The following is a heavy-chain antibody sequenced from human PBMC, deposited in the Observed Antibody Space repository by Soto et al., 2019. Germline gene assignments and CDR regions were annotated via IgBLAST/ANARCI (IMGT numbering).Heavy chain of an antibody. Sequence: ASVKVSCKASGYTFTSYAMHWVRQAPGQRLEWMGWINAGNGNTKYSQKFQGRVTITRDTSARTAYMELSSLRSEDTAVYYCARDERRASSGWYVYWGQGTLVTVSS. CDR1: GYTFTSYA. V-gene: IGHV1-3*01. D-gene: IGHD6-19*01. CDR2: INAGNGNT. J-gene: IGHJ4*02. CDR3: ARDERRASSGWYVY.